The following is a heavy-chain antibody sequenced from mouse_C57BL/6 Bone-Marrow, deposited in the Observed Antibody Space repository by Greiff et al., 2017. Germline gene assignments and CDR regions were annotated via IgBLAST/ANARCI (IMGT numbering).Heavy chain of an antibody. CDR3: ARGGGDYDDYYAMDY. CDR2: IDPSDSST. V-gene: IGHV1-50*01. Sequence: QVQLQQPGAELVKPGASVKLSCKASGYTFTSYWMQWVKQRPGQGLEWIGEIDPSDSSTNYNQKFKGKATLTVDTSSSTAYMQLSSLTSEDSAVYYCARGGGDYDDYYAMDYWGQGTSVTVSS. D-gene: IGHD2-4*01. J-gene: IGHJ4*01. CDR1: GYTFTSYW.